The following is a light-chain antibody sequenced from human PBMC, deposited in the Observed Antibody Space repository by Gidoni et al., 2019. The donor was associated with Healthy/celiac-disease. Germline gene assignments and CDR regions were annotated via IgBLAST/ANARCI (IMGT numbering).Light chain of an antibody. CDR1: QSISSW. J-gene: IGKJ1*01. CDR3: QQYNSYSWT. CDR2: KAS. V-gene: IGKV1-5*03. Sequence: TLSASVGDRVTITCRASQSISSWLAWYQQKPGKAPKLLIYKASSLESGVPSRFSGSGSGTEFTLTISSLQPDDFATYYCQQYNSYSWTFGQGTKVEIK.